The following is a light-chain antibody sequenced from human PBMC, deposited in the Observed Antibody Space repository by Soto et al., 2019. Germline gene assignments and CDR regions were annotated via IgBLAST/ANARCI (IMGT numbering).Light chain of an antibody. CDR2: GTS. Sequence: DIVMTQSPATLSVSPGERVTLSCRASQSVSSSLDWYQQKPGHAPILLIYGTSTMGTGVPFRFSGSGSGTDLTLTSSRLEPDDVAYYYWQHNTSSLTFGQGTKVDIK. J-gene: IGKJ1*01. CDR3: QHNTSSLT. V-gene: IGKV3-15*01. CDR1: QSVSSS.